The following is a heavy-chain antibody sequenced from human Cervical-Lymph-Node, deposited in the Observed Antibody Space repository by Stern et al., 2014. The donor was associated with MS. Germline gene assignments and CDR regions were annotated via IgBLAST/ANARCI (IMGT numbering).Heavy chain of an antibody. CDR1: GYGFTDYW. D-gene: IGHD3-10*01. CDR2: IYPGDSDT. V-gene: IGHV5-51*03. Sequence: EVQLVQSGAEVKTPGESLRISCKGSGYGFTDYWIGWVRQVPGRGLEWMGTIYPGDSDTRYSPSFQGQVTISAAQSNTTAYLHWRSWKASDTAIYYCARKTGGFDRWGQGTLVTVSS. J-gene: IGHJ4*02. CDR3: ARKTGGFDR.